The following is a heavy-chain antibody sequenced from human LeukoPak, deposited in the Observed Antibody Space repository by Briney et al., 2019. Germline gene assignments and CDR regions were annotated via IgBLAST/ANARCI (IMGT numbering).Heavy chain of an antibody. CDR2: IIPIFGTA. D-gene: IGHD3-22*01. V-gene: IGHV1-69*05. Sequence: GSSVKVSCKASGGTFSSYAISWVRQAPGQGLEWMGGIIPIFGTANYAQKFQGRVTITTDESTSTAYMELSSLGSEDTAVYYCARDTAYYYDSSTIGSLDHWGQGTLVTVSS. CDR1: GGTFSSYA. J-gene: IGHJ5*02. CDR3: ARDTAYYYDSSTIGSLDH.